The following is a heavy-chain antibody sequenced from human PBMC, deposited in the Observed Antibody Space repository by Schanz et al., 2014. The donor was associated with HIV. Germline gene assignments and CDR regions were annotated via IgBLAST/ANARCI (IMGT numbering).Heavy chain of an antibody. Sequence: QVQLVESGGGVVQPGRSLRLSCAASGYTFSNYGMHWVRQAPGKGLEWVAVISYDRSHKYYADSVKGRFTISRDNSKNTLFLQMNSLRAEDTAVYYCARVEGPPTFYYYYYGSDVWGQGTAVTVSS. D-gene: IGHD4-4*01. V-gene: IGHV3-30*03. J-gene: IGHJ6*02. CDR3: ARVEGPPTFYYYYYGSDV. CDR1: GYTFSNYG. CDR2: ISYDRSHK.